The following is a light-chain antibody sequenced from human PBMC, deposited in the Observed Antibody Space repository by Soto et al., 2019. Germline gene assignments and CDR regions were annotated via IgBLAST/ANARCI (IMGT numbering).Light chain of an antibody. CDR2: KAS. CDR3: QEYQTWT. V-gene: IGKV1-5*03. Sequence: DIQMTQSPPTLSASVGDRVTITCRASQSVSSWLAWYQQKPGKAPKLLIHKASRLESGVSSRFSGSGSGTEFTLTISSLQADDIGTYYCQEYQTWTFGQGTKVEIK. J-gene: IGKJ1*01. CDR1: QSVSSW.